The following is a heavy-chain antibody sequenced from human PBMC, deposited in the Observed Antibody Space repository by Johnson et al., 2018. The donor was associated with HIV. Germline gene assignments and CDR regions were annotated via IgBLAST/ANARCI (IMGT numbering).Heavy chain of an antibody. V-gene: IGHV3-74*02. D-gene: IGHD1-26*01. Sequence: VQLVESGGGLVQPGGSLRLSCAASGFTFSSYWMHWVRQAPGKGLVWVSRINSDGSSTSYADSVKGRFTISRDNAKNTLYLQMNSLRAEDTAVYYFAKSSSGELLYAFDIWGQGTMVTVSS. CDR2: INSDGSST. CDR3: AKSSSGELLYAFDI. J-gene: IGHJ3*02. CDR1: GFTFSSYW.